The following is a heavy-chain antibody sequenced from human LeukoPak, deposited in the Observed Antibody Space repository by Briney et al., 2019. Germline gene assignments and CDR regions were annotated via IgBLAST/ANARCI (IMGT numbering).Heavy chain of an antibody. CDR3: ATENQLPPDDAFDI. J-gene: IGHJ3*02. CDR2: FDPEDGET. V-gene: IGHV1-24*01. D-gene: IGHD2-2*01. Sequence: ASVKVSCKVSGYTLTELSMHWVRQDPGKGLEWMGGFDPEDGETIYAQRFQGRVTMTEDTSTDTAYMELSSLRSEDTAVYYCATENQLPPDDAFDIWGQGTMVTVSS. CDR1: GYTLTELS.